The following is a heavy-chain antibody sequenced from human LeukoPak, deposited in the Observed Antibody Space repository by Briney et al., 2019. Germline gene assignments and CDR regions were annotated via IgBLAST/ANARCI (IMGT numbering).Heavy chain of an antibody. CDR2: IYYSGST. J-gene: IGHJ4*02. Sequence: SETLSLTCTVSGGPISSSSYYWGWIRQPPGKGLEWIGSIYYSGSTYYNPSLKSRVTISVDTSRNQFSLKLSSVTAADTAAYYCARRGTVTTERFDYWGQGTLVTVSS. CDR3: ARRGTVTTERFDY. CDR1: GGPISSSSYY. D-gene: IGHD4-11*01. V-gene: IGHV4-39*01.